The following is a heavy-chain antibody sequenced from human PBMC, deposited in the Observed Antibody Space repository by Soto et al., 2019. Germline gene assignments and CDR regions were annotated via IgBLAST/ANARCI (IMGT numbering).Heavy chain of an antibody. CDR1: GFTFSSYA. Sequence: GSLRLSCAASGFTFSSYAMSWVRQAPGKGLEWVSAISGSGGSTYYADSVKGRFTISRDNSKNTLYLQMNSLRAEDTAVYYCAKDQVVVVPAAKPLDYWGQGTLVTVSS. J-gene: IGHJ4*02. V-gene: IGHV3-23*01. CDR3: AKDQVVVVPAAKPLDY. D-gene: IGHD2-2*02. CDR2: ISGSGGST.